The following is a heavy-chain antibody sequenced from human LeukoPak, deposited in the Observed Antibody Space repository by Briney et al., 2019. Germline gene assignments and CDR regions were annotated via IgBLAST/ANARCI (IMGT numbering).Heavy chain of an antibody. D-gene: IGHD2-15*01. CDR3: ARSKATAAPGYYYYYMDV. CDR1: GGSFSGYY. Sequence: SETLSLTCAVYGGSFSGYYWSWIRQPPGKGLEWIGEINHSGSTNYNPSLKSRVTISVDTSKNQFSLKLSSVTAADTAVYYCARSKATAAPGYYYYYMDVWGKGTTATVSS. V-gene: IGHV4-34*01. CDR2: INHSGST. J-gene: IGHJ6*03.